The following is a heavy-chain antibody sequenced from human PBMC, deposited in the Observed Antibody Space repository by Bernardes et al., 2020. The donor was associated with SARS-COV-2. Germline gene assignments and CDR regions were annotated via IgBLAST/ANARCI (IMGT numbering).Heavy chain of an antibody. Sequence: ASVKVSCMVSGYTLTELSMHWVRQAPGKGLEWMGGFDPEDGETIYAQKFQGRVTMTEDTSTDTAYMELSSLRSEDTAVYYCATSYYDSSGYYHYYFDYWGQGTLVTVSS. CDR2: FDPEDGET. CDR1: GYTLTELS. D-gene: IGHD3-22*01. V-gene: IGHV1-24*01. CDR3: ATSYYDSSGYYHYYFDY. J-gene: IGHJ4*02.